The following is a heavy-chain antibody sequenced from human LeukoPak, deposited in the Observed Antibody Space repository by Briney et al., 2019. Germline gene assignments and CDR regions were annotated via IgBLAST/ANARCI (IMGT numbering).Heavy chain of an antibody. CDR3: ARSYYDNSGSFGF. CDR2: IKQDGSET. V-gene: IGHV3-7*01. Sequence: PGGSLRLSCAASGFTFNNYWMNWVRQAPGKGLEWVANIKQDGSETYYVDSVKGRFTISRDNAKNSVYLQMNSLRAEDTAVYYCARSYYDNSGSFGFLGQGTLVTVSP. CDR1: GFTFNNYW. D-gene: IGHD3-22*01. J-gene: IGHJ4*02.